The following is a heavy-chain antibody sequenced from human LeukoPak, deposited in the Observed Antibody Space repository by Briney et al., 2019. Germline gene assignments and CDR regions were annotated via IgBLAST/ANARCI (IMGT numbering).Heavy chain of an antibody. CDR2: ISSSSSTI. CDR3: ARDTYGPGGY. V-gene: IGHV3-48*01. Sequence: PGGSLRLSCAASGFTFSSYGMHWVRQAPGKGLEWVSYISSSSSTIYYADSVKGRFTISRDNAKNSLYLQMNSLRAEDTAVYYCARDTYGPGGYWGQGTLVTVSS. D-gene: IGHD3-10*01. J-gene: IGHJ4*02. CDR1: GFTFSSYG.